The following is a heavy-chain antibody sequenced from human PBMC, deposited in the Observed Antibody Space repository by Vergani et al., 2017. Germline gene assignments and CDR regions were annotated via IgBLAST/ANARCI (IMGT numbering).Heavy chain of an antibody. V-gene: IGHV1-2*02. CDR2: INPNSGGT. Sequence: QVQLVQSGAEVKKPGASVKVSCKASGYTFTGYYMHWVRQAPGQGLEWMGWINPNSGGTNYAQKFQGRVTMTRDTSISTAYMELSMLRSDDTAVYYCARESTDVEWELPGVAWFDPWGQGTLVTVSS. CDR3: ARESTDVEWELPGVAWFDP. D-gene: IGHD1-26*01. CDR1: GYTFTGYY. J-gene: IGHJ5*02.